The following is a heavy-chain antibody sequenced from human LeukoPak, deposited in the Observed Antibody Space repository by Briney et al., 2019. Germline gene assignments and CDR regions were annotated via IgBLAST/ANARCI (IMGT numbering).Heavy chain of an antibody. CDR2: INPSGGST. V-gene: IGHV1-46*01. Sequence: ASVKVSCKASGYTFTSYYMHWVRQAPGQGLEWMGIINPSGGSTSYAQKFQGRVTMTRDTSTSTVYMELSSLRSEDTAVYYCARDPQQQLARTLFDYWGPGTLVTVSS. D-gene: IGHD6-13*01. J-gene: IGHJ4*02. CDR3: ARDPQQQLARTLFDY. CDR1: GYTFTSYY.